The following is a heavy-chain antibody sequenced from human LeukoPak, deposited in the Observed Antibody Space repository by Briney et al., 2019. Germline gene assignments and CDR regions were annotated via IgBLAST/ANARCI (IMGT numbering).Heavy chain of an antibody. CDR3: ARVASRAYLQYFFDY. CDR1: GFTFSGYT. Sequence: GRSLRLSCAASGFTFSGYTMHWVRQAPGKGLEWVAVVSHDGSKKYHADSVKGRFTISRDNSKNTLYLQMNSLRAEDTAVYYCARVASRAYLQYFFDYWGQGTLVTVSS. J-gene: IGHJ4*02. V-gene: IGHV3-30-3*01. D-gene: IGHD6-6*01. CDR2: VSHDGSKK.